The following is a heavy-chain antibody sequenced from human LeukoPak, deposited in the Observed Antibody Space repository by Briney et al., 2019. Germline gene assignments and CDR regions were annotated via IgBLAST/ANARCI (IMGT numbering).Heavy chain of an antibody. Sequence: PGGSLRPSCAASGFTFSSYVMSWVRQAPGKGLEWVSPISGGGGTTYYADSVKGRFTISRDNSKDTLYLQMNSLRDEDTAVYYCAKGRSCSGTSCSNFDSWGQGTLVTVSS. D-gene: IGHD2-15*01. CDR3: AKGRSCSGTSCSNFDS. V-gene: IGHV3-23*01. CDR2: ISGGGGTT. CDR1: GFTFSSYV. J-gene: IGHJ4*02.